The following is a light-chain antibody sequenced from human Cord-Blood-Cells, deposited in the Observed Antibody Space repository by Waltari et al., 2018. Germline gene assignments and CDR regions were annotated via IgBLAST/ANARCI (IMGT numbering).Light chain of an antibody. J-gene: IGKJ4*01. V-gene: IGKV3-20*01. CDR3: QQYGSSLALT. Sequence: EIVLTQSPGTLSLSTGERATLSSRASQSVSSSYLALYQQKPGPAPRLLIYGASGRATGIPDRFSCSGSGTDFTRTISRLEPEDFAVYYCQQYGSSLALTFGGGTKVEIK. CDR2: GAS. CDR1: QSVSSSY.